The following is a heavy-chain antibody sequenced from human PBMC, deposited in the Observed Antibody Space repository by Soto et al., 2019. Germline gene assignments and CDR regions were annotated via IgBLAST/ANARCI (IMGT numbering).Heavy chain of an antibody. CDR2: IYYSGST. D-gene: IGHD3-10*01. J-gene: IGHJ5*02. CDR1: GGSISSGGYY. V-gene: IGHV4-31*03. CDR3: ARTITMVRGVIWVWFDP. Sequence: SETLSLTCTVSGGSISSGGYYWSWIRQHPGKGLEWIGYIYYSGSTYYNPSLKSRVTISVDTSKNQFSLKLSSVTAADTAVYYCARTITMVRGVIWVWFDPWGQGTLVTVSS.